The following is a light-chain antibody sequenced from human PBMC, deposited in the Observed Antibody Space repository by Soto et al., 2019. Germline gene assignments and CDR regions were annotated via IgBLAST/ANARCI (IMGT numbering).Light chain of an antibody. CDR3: QQYDNASYT. CDR2: GAS. V-gene: IGKV3-20*01. J-gene: IGKJ2*01. CDR1: QSISSSY. Sequence: EIVLTQSPGTLYSSPGERATLSCRAIQSISSSYLAWYQQRPGQTPRLLIYGASSRATGIPDRFSGSGSGTDFPLTISRQEPEYFVVFYCQQYDNASYTLGEGTKLGIK.